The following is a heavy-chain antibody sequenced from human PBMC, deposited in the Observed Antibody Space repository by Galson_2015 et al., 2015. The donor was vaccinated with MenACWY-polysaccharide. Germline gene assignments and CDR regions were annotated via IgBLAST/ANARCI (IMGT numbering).Heavy chain of an antibody. J-gene: IGHJ4*02. D-gene: IGHD6-13*01. V-gene: IGHV5-51*01. CDR3: ARPSYSSSWNPFDY. Sequence: QSGAAVKKPGESLKISCTGSGYSFTIYWIGWVRQMPGKGLEWMGVIFPGDSDTRYSPSFQGQVTFSADKSISTDSLQWSSLKASDTAMYYCARPSYSSSWNPFDYWGQGTLVTVSS. CDR2: IFPGDSDT. CDR1: GYSFTIYW.